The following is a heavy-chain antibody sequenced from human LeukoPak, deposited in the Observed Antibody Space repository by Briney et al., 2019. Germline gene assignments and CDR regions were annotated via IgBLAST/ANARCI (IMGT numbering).Heavy chain of an antibody. Sequence: GGSLRLSCAASGFTFSHYGVHWVRQAPGKGLEWVAVISYDGSNKYYADSVKGRFTISRDNSKNTLYLQMNSLRAEDTAVYYCASGGDSGSYESDYWGQGTLVTVSS. CDR1: GFTFSHYG. J-gene: IGHJ4*02. CDR2: ISYDGSNK. CDR3: ASGGDSGSYESDY. V-gene: IGHV3-30*03. D-gene: IGHD1-26*01.